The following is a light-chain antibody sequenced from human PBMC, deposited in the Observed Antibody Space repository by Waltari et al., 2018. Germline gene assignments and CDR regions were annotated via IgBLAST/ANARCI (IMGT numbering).Light chain of an antibody. CDR3: YQHSSGYS. Sequence: VILTQSPATLSLSPGERATLSCRASQSVSSYLAWYQQKPGQAPRLFIHSAPSRATGIPDRFSGSGSGTEFTLTISSLEPEDVGIYHCYQHSSGYSFGQGTKVEIK. V-gene: IGKV3-11*01. CDR2: SAP. J-gene: IGKJ2*03. CDR1: QSVSSY.